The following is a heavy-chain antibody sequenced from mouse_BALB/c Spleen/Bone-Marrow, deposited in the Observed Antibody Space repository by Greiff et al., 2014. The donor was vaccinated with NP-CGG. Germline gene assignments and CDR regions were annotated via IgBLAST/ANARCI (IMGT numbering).Heavy chain of an antibody. CDR2: IDPANGNT. J-gene: IGHJ2*01. Sequence: VQLKESGAELVKPGASVKLSCTASCFNIKDTYMHWVKQRPEQGLEWIGRIDPANGNTKYDPKFQGKATITADTSSNTAYLQLSSLTSEDTAVYFCARTDYWGQGTTLTVSS. V-gene: IGHV14-3*02. CDR3: ARTDY. CDR1: CFNIKDTY.